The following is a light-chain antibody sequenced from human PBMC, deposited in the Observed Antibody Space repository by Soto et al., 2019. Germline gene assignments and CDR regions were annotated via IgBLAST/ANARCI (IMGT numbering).Light chain of an antibody. CDR2: DVS. J-gene: IGLJ3*02. CDR3: CSYAGNKTVV. V-gene: IGLV2-11*01. Sequence: QSALTQPASVSGSPGQSITISCTGTSSDVGGYNYVSWYQQHPGKAPKLMIYDVSRRPSGVPDRFSGSKSGNTASLTISGLQAEDEAVYYCCSYAGNKTVVFGGGTKVTVL. CDR1: SSDVGGYNY.